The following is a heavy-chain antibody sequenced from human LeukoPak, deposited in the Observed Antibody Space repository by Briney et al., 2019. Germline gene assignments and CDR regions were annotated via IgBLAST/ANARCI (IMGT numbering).Heavy chain of an antibody. CDR3: ARELAYCGGDCYLAAFDL. CDR1: VGSISSGSYY. V-gene: IGHV4-61*02. Sequence: PSETLSLTCTVSVGSISSGSYYWSWIRQPAGKGLEWLGRIYHSGSSYYNPSLKSRVTISVDTSKNQFSLKLSSVTATDTAVYYCARELAYCGGDCYLAAFDLWGQGTMVTVSS. CDR2: IYHSGSS. J-gene: IGHJ3*01. D-gene: IGHD2-21*01.